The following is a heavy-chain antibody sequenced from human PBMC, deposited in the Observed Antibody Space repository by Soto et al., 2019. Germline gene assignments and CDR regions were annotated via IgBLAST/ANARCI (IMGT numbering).Heavy chain of an antibody. CDR1: GYTFTSYA. Sequence: ASVKVSCKASGYTFTSYAMHWVRQAPGQRLEWMGWINAYNGNTNYAQKLQGRVTMTTDTSTSTAYMELRSLRSDDTAVHYCARDRITMVRGVIPCKFDYWGQGTLVTVSS. V-gene: IGHV1-18*01. CDR2: INAYNGNT. CDR3: ARDRITMVRGVIPCKFDY. D-gene: IGHD3-10*01. J-gene: IGHJ4*02.